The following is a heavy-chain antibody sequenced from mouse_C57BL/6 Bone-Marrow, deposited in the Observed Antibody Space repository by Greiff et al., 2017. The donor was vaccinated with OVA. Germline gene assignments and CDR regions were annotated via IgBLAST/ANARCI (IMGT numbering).Heavy chain of an antibody. J-gene: IGHJ4*01. Sequence: EVMLVESGGGLVQSGRSLRLSCATSGFTFSDFYMEWVRQAPGKGLEWIAASRNKANDYTTEYSASVKGRFIVSRDTSQSILYLQMNALRAEDTAIYYCARDAYWDDAMDYWGQGTSVTVSS. CDR3: ARDAYWDDAMDY. CDR1: GFTFSDFY. CDR2: SRNKANDYTT. V-gene: IGHV7-1*01. D-gene: IGHD4-1*01.